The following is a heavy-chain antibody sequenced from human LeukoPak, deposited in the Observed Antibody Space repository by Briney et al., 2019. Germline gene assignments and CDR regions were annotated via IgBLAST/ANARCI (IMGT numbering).Heavy chain of an antibody. CDR3: ARHPYYDFWSAAGFDP. V-gene: IGHV4-38-2*01. J-gene: IGHJ5*02. Sequence: SETLSLTCAVSGYSISSGYYWGWIRQPPGKGVEWIGSIYHSGSTYYNPSLKSRVTISVDTSKNQFSLKLSSVTAADTAVYYCARHPYYDFWSAAGFDPWGQGTLVTVSS. D-gene: IGHD3-3*01. CDR1: GYSISSGYY. CDR2: IYHSGST.